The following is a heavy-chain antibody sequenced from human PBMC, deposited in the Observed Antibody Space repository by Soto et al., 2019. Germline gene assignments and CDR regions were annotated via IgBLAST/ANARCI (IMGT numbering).Heavy chain of an antibody. J-gene: IGHJ4*02. CDR2: IYWAGDD. Sequence: QITLKESGPTLVKPTQTLTMTCTVAGFSVSTTGVGVGWIRQPPGKALEWVALIYWAGDDRYSPSLKSRLTITKDTAKNLVVLTMTTMDPADTATYYWARQLSGGRYFDYWGQGSLVTVSS. CDR3: ARQLSGGRYFDY. D-gene: IGHD1-1*01. V-gene: IGHV2-5*02. CDR1: GFSVSTTGVG.